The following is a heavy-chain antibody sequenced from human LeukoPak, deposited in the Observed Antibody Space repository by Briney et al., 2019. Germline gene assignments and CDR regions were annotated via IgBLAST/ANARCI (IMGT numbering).Heavy chain of an antibody. CDR2: INPNSGGT. V-gene: IGHV1-2*02. D-gene: IGHD5-24*01. J-gene: IGHJ4*02. CDR1: GYTFTGYY. CDR3: AREESEMATISLLEH. Sequence: GASVKVSCKASGYTFTGYYMHWVRQAPGQGLEWMGWINPNSGGTNYAQKFQGRVTMTRDTSISTAYMELSRLRSDDTAVYYCAREESEMATISLLEHWGQGTLVTVSS.